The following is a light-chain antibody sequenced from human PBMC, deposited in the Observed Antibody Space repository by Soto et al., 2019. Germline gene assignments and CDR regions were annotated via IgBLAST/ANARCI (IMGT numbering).Light chain of an antibody. CDR2: RND. J-gene: IGLJ1*01. V-gene: IGLV1-47*01. CDR3: AAWDDSLSRFV. CDR1: SSNIGSNY. Sequence: QSVLTQPHSASGTPGQRVTISCSGSSSNIGSNYVYWYQQLPGTAPKLLIYRNDQRPSGVPDRFSGSKSGTSASLAISGLRSEDEADYYCAAWDDSLSRFVFGSGTKLTVL.